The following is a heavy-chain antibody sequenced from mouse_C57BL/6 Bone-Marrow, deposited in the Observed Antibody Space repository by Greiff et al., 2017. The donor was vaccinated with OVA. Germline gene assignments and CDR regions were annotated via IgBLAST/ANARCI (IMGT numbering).Heavy chain of an antibody. CDR2: IWSGGST. J-gene: IGHJ1*03. Sequence: QVHVKQSGPGLVQPSQSLFITCTVSGFSLTSYGVHWVRQSPGKGLEWLGVIWSGGSTDYNAAFISRLSISKDNSKSQVFFKMNSLQADDTAIYYCARNMRIYYGTRGYFDVWGTGTTVTVSS. D-gene: IGHD1-1*01. CDR3: ARNMRIYYGTRGYFDV. CDR1: GFSLTSYG. V-gene: IGHV2-2*01.